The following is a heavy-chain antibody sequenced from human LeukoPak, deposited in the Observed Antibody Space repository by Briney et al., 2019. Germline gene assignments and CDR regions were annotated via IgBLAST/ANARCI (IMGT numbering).Heavy chain of an antibody. V-gene: IGHV3-48*03. CDR1: GFNFSTYE. CDR2: IDYSGSTI. D-gene: IGHD3-16*01. CDR3: ARAFALDY. Sequence: GGSLRLSCTASGFNFSTYEMTWVRQAPGKGLEWLSYIDYSGSTIYYGDSVEGRLTVSRDNVKNSLYLQMNSLRVDDTAVYYCARAFALDYWGQGTLVTVSS. J-gene: IGHJ4*02.